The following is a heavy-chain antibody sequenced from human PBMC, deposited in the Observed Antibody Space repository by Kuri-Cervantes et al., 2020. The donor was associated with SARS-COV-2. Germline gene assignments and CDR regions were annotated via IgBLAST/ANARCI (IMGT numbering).Heavy chain of an antibody. V-gene: IGHV3-21*04. Sequence: GESLKISCAASGFTFSSYSMNWVRQAPGKGLEWVSSISSSSSYIYYADSVKGRFTISRDNAKNSLYLQMNSLRAEDTAVYYCAKGDYCSSTSCYSYYYYYGMDVWGQGTTVTVSS. D-gene: IGHD2-2*01. CDR3: AKGDYCSSTSCYSYYYYYGMDV. J-gene: IGHJ6*02. CDR1: GFTFSSYS. CDR2: ISSSSSYI.